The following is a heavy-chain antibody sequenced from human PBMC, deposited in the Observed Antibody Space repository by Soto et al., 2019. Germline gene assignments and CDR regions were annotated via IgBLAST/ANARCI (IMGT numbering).Heavy chain of an antibody. CDR3: AKIAEAVAGTVYGY. CDR2: IGGGGGST. CDR1: GFTFSTYA. V-gene: IGHV3-23*01. J-gene: IGHJ4*02. Sequence: GGSLRLSCAASGFTFSTYAMGWVRQAPGKGLEWVSAIGGGGGSTHYADSVKGRVTISRDNFKNTLYLQMNSLRAEDTAVYYCAKIAEAVAGTVYGYWGQGTLVTVSS. D-gene: IGHD6-19*01.